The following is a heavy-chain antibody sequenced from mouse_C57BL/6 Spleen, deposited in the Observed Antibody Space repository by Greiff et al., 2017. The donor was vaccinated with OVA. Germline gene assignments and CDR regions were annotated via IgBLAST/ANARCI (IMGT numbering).Heavy chain of an antibody. CDR3: ARQRDSNYGGMDY. CDR2: ISSGGSYT. V-gene: IGHV5-6*01. J-gene: IGHJ4*01. D-gene: IGHD2-5*01. CDR1: GFTFSSYG. Sequence: EVQLVESGGDLVKPGGSLKLSCAASGFTFSSYGMSWVRQTPDKRLEWVATISSGGSYTYYPDSVKGRFTISRDNAKNTLYLQMSSLKSEDTAMYYCARQRDSNYGGMDYWGQVTSVTVSS.